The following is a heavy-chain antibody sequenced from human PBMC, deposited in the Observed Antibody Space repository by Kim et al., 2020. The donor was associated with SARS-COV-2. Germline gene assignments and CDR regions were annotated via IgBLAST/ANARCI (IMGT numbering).Heavy chain of an antibody. CDR2: IYYSGST. V-gene: IGHV4-39*01. J-gene: IGHJ4*02. CDR1: GGSISSSSYY. CDR3: ATAHKAVAGL. Sequence: SENLSLTCTVSGGSISSSSYYWGWIRQPPGKGLEWIGSIYYSGSTYYNPSLKSRVTISVDTSKNQFSLKLSSVTAADTAVYYCATAHKAVAGLWGQGTLVTVSS. D-gene: IGHD6-19*01.